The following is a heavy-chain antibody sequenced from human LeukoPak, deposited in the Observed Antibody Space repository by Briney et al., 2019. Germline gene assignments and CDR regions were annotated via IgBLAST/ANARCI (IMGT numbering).Heavy chain of an antibody. J-gene: IGHJ1*01. CDR2: IYYSGST. CDR1: GGSISSYY. Sequence: SETLSLTCTVSGGSISSYYWSWLRQPPGKGLEWIGYIYYSGSTNYNPSLKSRVTISVDTSKNQFSLKLSSVTAADTAVYYCASAQATGSEYFQHWGQGTLVTVSS. D-gene: IGHD2-15*01. V-gene: IGHV4-59*01. CDR3: ASAQATGSEYFQH.